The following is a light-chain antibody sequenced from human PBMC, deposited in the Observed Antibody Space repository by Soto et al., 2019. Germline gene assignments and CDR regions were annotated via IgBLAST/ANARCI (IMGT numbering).Light chain of an antibody. CDR3: QRYKRAPLT. CDR2: AAS. V-gene: IGKV1-27*01. J-gene: IGKJ4*01. Sequence: DIQVTQSPSSLSASLGDRVTITCRANQAIGGYLSWVQQQPGKVPKLLIYAASALQSGVPSRFNGSGHGQDLPLPIRTLPLEHIAPYSWQRYKRAPLTLGGGTTV. CDR1: QAIGGY.